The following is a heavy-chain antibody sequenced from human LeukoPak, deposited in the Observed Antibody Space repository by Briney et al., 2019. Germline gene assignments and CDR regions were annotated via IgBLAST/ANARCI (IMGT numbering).Heavy chain of an antibody. J-gene: IGHJ3*02. V-gene: IGHV1-2*06. Sequence: VASVKVSCKASGYTLTDYYMHWVRQAPGQGLEWMGRINPNSGGTNYAQKFQGRVTMTRDTSISTVYMELSRLRSDDTAVYYCARVSIARAFDIWGQGTMVTVSS. CDR2: INPNSGGT. CDR3: ARVSIARAFDI. CDR1: GYTLTDYY. D-gene: IGHD3-22*01.